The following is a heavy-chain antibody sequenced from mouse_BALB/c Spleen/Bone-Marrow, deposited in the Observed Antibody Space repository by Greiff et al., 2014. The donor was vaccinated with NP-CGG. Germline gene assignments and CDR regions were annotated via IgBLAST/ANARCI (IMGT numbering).Heavy chain of an antibody. CDR2: ISDGGSYT. V-gene: IGHV5-4*02. J-gene: IGHJ2*01. Sequence: DVMLVESGGGSVKPGGSLKLSCAASGFTFSDCYMYWVRQTPEKRLEWVATISDGGSYTYYPDSVKGRFTISRDNAKNNLYLQMSSLKSEDTAIYYCAREGNYGYFDYWGQGTTLTVSS. CDR1: GFTFSDCY. D-gene: IGHD1-1*01. CDR3: AREGNYGYFDY.